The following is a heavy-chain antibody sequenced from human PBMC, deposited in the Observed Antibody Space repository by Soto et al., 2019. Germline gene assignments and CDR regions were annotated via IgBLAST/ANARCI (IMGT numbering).Heavy chain of an antibody. CDR2: ISYDGSNK. D-gene: IGHD3-10*01. V-gene: IGHV3-30*18. J-gene: IGHJ4*02. CDR1: GFTFSSYG. CDR3: AKDFSMVRGVIGY. Sequence: PGGSLRLSCAASGFTFSSYGMHWVRQAPGKGLEWVAVISYDGSNKYYADSVKGRFAISRDNSKNTLYLQMNSLRAEDTAVYYCAKDFSMVRGVIGYWGQGTLVTVSS.